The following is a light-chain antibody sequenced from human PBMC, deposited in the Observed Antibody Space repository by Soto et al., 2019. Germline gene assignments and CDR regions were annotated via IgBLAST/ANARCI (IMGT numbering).Light chain of an antibody. CDR1: QNISSY. J-gene: IGKJ5*01. V-gene: IGKV3-11*01. CDR2: DAS. Sequence: EIVLTQSPATLSLSPGKRATLSCRASQNISSYLIWYQQKPGQAPRFLMYDASNRATGIPARFSGSASGTDFTLTISSLEPEDFAVYYCQLRSNWPPITFGQGTRLEIK. CDR3: QLRSNWPPIT.